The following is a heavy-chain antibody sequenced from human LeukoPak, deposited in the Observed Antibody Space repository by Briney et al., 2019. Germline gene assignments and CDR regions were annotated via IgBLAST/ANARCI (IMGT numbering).Heavy chain of an antibody. D-gene: IGHD3-22*01. J-gene: IGHJ4*02. Sequence: SETLSLTCAVYGGSFSGYYWSWIRQPPGKGLEWIGEINHSGSTNYNPPLKSRVTISVDTSKNQFSLKLSSVTAADTAVYYCARALGYDSSGYAPDWGQGTLVTVSS. CDR3: ARALGYDSSGYAPD. CDR1: GGSFSGYY. V-gene: IGHV4-34*01. CDR2: INHSGST.